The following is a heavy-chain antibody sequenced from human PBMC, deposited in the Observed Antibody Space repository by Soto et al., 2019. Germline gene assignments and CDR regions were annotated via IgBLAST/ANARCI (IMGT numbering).Heavy chain of an antibody. CDR2: ISGSGDDT. V-gene: IGHV3-23*01. D-gene: IGHD3-22*01. J-gene: IGHJ4*02. CDR1: GFTFSSYA. Sequence: GGSLRLSCAASGFTFSSYAMSWVRQAPGKGLEWVSAISGSGDDTDYADSVKGRFTISRDNSKNTLYLRVSSLRVEDTAVYYCASSPLYYDSSGYISDYWGQGTLVTV. CDR3: ASSPLYYDSSGYISDY.